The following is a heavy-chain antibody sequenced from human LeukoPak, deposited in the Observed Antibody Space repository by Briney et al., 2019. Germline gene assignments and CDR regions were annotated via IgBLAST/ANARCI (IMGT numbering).Heavy chain of an antibody. V-gene: IGHV4-59*08. CDR2: IYYSGST. Sequence: SETLSLTCTVSGGSISDYYWSWNRQPPGKGLEWIAYIYYSGSTNYNPSLKSRVTISVDTSKNQFSLKLSSVTAADTAVYYCARHQDYGGYPLDYWGQGTLVTVSS. CDR3: ARHQDYGGYPLDY. D-gene: IGHD4-17*01. CDR1: GGSISDYY. J-gene: IGHJ4*02.